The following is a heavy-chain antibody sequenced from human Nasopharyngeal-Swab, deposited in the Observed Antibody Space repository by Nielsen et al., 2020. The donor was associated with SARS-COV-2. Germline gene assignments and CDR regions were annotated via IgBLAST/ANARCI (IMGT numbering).Heavy chain of an antibody. D-gene: IGHD6-13*01. CDR2: IYYSGST. CDR1: GGSISSSSYY. Sequence: SETLSLTCTVSGGSISSSSYYWGWIRQHPGKGLEWIGSIYYSGSTYYNPSLKSRVTISVDTSQNQFSLKLSSVTAADTAVYYCATHGETIAAAGAPFDYWGQGTLVTVSS. J-gene: IGHJ4*02. V-gene: IGHV4-39*01. CDR3: ATHGETIAAAGAPFDY.